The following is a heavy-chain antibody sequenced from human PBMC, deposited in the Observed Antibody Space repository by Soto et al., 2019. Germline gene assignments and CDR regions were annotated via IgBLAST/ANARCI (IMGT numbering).Heavy chain of an antibody. V-gene: IGHV1-69*02. CDR2: INPIDGKT. CDR3: VRGRYFDWLLSRPYYYYGMDV. Sequence: GASVTVSCKASGGTFSSYTIIWVRQAPGQGLEWMGRINPIDGKTNYAQKFQGRVTMTEDTSTDTAYMELSSLRSEDTAVYYCVRGRYFDWLLSRPYYYYGMDVWGQGTTVTVSS. J-gene: IGHJ6*02. CDR1: GGTFSSYT. D-gene: IGHD3-9*01.